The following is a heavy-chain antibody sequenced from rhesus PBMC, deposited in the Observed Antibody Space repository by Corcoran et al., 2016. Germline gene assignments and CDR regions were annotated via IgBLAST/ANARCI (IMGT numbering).Heavy chain of an antibody. CDR2: IDPSDSDT. J-gene: IGHJ2*01. CDR3: AKWEGGYSNCWYFDL. D-gene: IGHD4-23*01. Sequence: EVQLVQSGAEVKRPGESLKISCTTSGYSLTRYWIRWVRQMPGKGLGWMGAIDPSDSDTRYSPSFQGQVTISADKSISTAYLQWSSLKASDTATYYCAKWEGGYSNCWYFDLWGPGTPITISS. V-gene: IGHV5-20*02. CDR1: GYSLTRYW.